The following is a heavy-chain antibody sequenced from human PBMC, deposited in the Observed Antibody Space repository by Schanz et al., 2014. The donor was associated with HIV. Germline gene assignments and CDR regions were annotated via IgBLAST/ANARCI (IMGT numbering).Heavy chain of an antibody. CDR3: ARDVAGCSGTSCFSDAFDI. CDR1: GFTFSSYG. V-gene: IGHV3-33*01. CDR2: IWSDGSNA. J-gene: IGHJ3*02. Sequence: QVQLVESGGGVVQPGRSLRLSCAASGFTFSSYGMHWVRQAPGKGLEWVTVIWSDGSNAYYADSVRGRFTISRDNSKNTLFLQMNSLRAEDTAVYFCARDVAGCSGTSCFSDAFDIWGQGTMVTVSS. D-gene: IGHD2-2*01.